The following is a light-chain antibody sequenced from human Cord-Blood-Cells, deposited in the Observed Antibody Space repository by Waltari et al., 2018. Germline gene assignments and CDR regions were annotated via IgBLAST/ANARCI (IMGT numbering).Light chain of an antibody. V-gene: IGKV3-15*01. Sequence: EIVMTQSPATLSVSPGERATLSCRARQSVSSNLAWYQQKPGHAPRLLIYRASTRATGIPARFSGSESGTEFTLTVSCLQSEDLAVYYCQQYNNWPPYTFGQGTKLEIK. J-gene: IGKJ2*01. CDR3: QQYNNWPPYT. CDR2: RAS. CDR1: QSVSSN.